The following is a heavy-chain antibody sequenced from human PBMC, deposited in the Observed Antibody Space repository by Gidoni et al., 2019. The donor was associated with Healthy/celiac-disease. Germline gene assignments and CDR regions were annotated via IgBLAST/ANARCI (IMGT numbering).Heavy chain of an antibody. CDR1: GFAFTSYW. CDR3: ASPRFLEWSHIEDYYYYGMDV. Sequence: EVQLVESGGGLVQPGGSLRLSCAASGFAFTSYWMNLVRQAPGEGVGGVDNIKQDGSEKYYVDSVKGRFTIARDNAKNSLYLQMNSLRAEDTAVYYCASPRFLEWSHIEDYYYYGMDVWGQGTTVTVSS. V-gene: IGHV3-7*01. J-gene: IGHJ6*02. CDR2: IKQDGSEK. D-gene: IGHD3-3*01.